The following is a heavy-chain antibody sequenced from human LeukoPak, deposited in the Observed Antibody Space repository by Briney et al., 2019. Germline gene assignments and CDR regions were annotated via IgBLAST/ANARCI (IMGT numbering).Heavy chain of an antibody. CDR1: GFTVTSNY. Sequence: PGGALRLSCAASGFTVTSNYMTWVRQAPGKGLEWVSVISSGGNTYYADSVKGRFTISRDNSKNTVYLQMSGLRAEDTAVYYCSREVRGYYFDYRGQGTLVTASS. CDR2: ISSGGNT. D-gene: IGHD5-12*01. J-gene: IGHJ4*02. V-gene: IGHV3-53*01. CDR3: SREVRGYYFDY.